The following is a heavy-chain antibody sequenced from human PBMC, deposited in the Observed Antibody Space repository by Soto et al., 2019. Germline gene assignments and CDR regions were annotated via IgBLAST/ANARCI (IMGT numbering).Heavy chain of an antibody. CDR2: IYYSGST. V-gene: IGHV4-39*01. Sequence: SETLSLTCTVSGGSISSSSYYWGWIRQPPGKGLEWIGSIYYSGSTYYNPSLKSRVTISVDTSKNQFSLKLSSVTAADTAVYYCARLACTNGVCYSTDAFDIWGQGTMVTVSS. CDR3: ARLACTNGVCYSTDAFDI. J-gene: IGHJ3*02. CDR1: GGSISSSSYY. D-gene: IGHD2-8*01.